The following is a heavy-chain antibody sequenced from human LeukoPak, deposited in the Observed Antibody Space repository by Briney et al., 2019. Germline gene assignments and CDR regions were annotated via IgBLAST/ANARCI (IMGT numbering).Heavy chain of an antibody. Sequence: ASVKVSCKASGYTFTNYYMHWVRQAPGLGFEWMGWINPKSGGTSYPQKFQGRLTMTRDTSTSTVYMELSSLRSEDTAVYYCARYAMVRGPYYYYGMDVWGQGTTVTVSS. CDR2: INPKSGGT. V-gene: IGHV1-2*02. CDR1: GYTFTNYY. CDR3: ARYAMVRGPYYYYGMDV. D-gene: IGHD3-10*01. J-gene: IGHJ6*02.